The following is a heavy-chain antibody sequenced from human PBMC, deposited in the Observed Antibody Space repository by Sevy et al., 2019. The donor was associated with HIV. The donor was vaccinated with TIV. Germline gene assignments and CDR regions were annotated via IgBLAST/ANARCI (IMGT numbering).Heavy chain of an antibody. D-gene: IGHD2-15*01. V-gene: IGHV3-15*01. CDR3: TTIGYCSGGSCSDFDY. J-gene: IGHJ4*02. CDR2: IKSKTDGGTT. Sequence: GGCLSLSCAASGFTFSNAWMSWVRQAPGKGLEWVARIKSKTDGGTTDYAAPVKGRFTISRDDSKNTLYLQMNSLKTEDTAVYYCTTIGYCSGGSCSDFDYWGQGTLVTVSS. CDR1: GFTFSNAW.